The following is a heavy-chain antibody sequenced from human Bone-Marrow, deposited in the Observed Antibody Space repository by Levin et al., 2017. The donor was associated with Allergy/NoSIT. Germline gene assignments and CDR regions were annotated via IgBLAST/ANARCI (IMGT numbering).Heavy chain of an antibody. CDR1: GFTLNNAW. Sequence: ETLSLTCAVSGFTLNNAWINWVRQAPGKGLEWVGRFKGKTDGGTTDYAAPVKGRFTISRDDSKNMLYLQMNSLKTEDTAVYYCSTVRYCTSGVCYARYYYYYGMDVWGQGTTVTVSS. CDR3: STVRYCTSGVCYARYYYYYGMDV. D-gene: IGHD2-8*01. CDR2: FKGKTDGGTT. V-gene: IGHV3-15*07. J-gene: IGHJ6*02.